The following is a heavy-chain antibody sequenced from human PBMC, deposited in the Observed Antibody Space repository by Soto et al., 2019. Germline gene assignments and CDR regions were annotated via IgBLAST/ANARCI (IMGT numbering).Heavy chain of an antibody. J-gene: IGHJ4*02. CDR3: AKVHYGDYALDY. D-gene: IGHD4-17*01. CDR2: ISYDGSNK. CDR1: GFTFSSYG. Sequence: QVQLVESGGGVVQPGRSLRLSCAASGFTFSSYGMHWVRQAPGKGLEWVAVISYDGSNKYYADSVKGRFTISRDNSKNTLYLQMNSLRAEDTAVYYCAKVHYGDYALDYWGQGTLVTVSS. V-gene: IGHV3-30*18.